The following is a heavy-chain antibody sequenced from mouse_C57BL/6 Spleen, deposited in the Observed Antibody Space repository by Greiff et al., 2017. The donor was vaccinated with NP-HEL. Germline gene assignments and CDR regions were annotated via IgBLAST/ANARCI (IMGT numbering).Heavy chain of an antibody. CDR2: IYPGDGDT. V-gene: IGHV1-80*01. CDR3: ARSHYSKDYAMDY. J-gene: IGHJ4*01. CDR1: GYAFSSYW. Sequence: QVQLQQSGAELVKPGASVKISCKASGYAFSSYWMNWVKQRPGKGLEWIGQIYPGDGDTNYNGKFKGKATLTADKSSSTAYMQLSSLTSEDSAVYFCARSHYSKDYAMDYWGQGTSVTVSS. D-gene: IGHD2-5*01.